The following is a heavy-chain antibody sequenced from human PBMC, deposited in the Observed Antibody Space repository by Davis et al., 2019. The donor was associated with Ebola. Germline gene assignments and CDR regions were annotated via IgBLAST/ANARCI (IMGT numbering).Heavy chain of an antibody. CDR3: ARGHSMIVEGDAFDS. V-gene: IGHV4-39*07. D-gene: IGHD3-22*01. CDR1: GGSISSGDYY. J-gene: IGHJ3*02. CDR2: INHSGST. Sequence: SETLSLTCTVSGGSISSGDYYWSWIRQPPGKGLEWIGEINHSGSTNYNPSLKSRVTISVDTSKNQFSMKLSSLTAADTSVYYCARGHSMIVEGDAFDSWGRGTMVTVSS.